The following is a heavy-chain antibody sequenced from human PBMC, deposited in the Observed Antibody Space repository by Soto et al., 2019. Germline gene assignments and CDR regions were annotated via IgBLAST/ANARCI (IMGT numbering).Heavy chain of an antibody. CDR2: ISYDGSNI. J-gene: IGHJ3*02. Sequence: QVQLVESGGGVVQPGRSLRLSCAASGFTFSSYAMHWVRQAPGKGLEWVAVISYDGSNIYYADSVKGRFTISRDNSKNTLYLQMNSLRAEDTAVYYCARDGYSSVSDAFDIWGQGTMVTVSS. CDR3: ARDGYSSVSDAFDI. CDR1: GFTFSSYA. V-gene: IGHV3-30-3*01. D-gene: IGHD6-19*01.